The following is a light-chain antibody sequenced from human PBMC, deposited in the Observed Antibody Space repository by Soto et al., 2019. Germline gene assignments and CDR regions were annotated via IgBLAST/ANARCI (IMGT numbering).Light chain of an antibody. J-gene: IGLJ2*01. CDR2: SNN. Sequence: QSVLTQPPSASGTPGQTVSISCSGSSSNIGSNTVNWYQQLPGTAPKLLIYSNNHQNSGFPDRFSGFSYGTSASLAISGLQSEDEADYYCAAWDDRLNGRHVVFGGGTKLTVL. CDR3: AAWDDRLNGRHVV. CDR1: SSNIGSNT. V-gene: IGLV1-44*01.